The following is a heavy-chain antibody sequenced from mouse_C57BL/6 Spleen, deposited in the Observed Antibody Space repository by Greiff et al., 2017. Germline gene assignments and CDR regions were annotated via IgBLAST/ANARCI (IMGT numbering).Heavy chain of an antibody. CDR2: ISNGGGST. CDR3: ARRHGNFYFDY. J-gene: IGHJ2*01. D-gene: IGHD2-1*01. CDR1: GFTFSDYY. V-gene: IGHV5-12*01. Sequence: EVQVVESGGGLVQPGGSLKLSCAASGFTFSDYYMYWVRQTPEKRLEWVAYISNGGGSTYYPDTVKGRFTISRDNAKNTLYLQMSRLKSEDTAMYYCARRHGNFYFDYWGQGTTRTVSS.